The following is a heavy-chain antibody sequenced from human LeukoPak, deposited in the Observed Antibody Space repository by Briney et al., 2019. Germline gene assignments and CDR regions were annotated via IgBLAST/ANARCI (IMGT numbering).Heavy chain of an antibody. D-gene: IGHD5-12*01. CDR3: ASGYDPLGY. V-gene: IGHV3-69-1*01. J-gene: IGHJ4*02. Sequence: GGSLRLSCAASGFTFSDHYMDWVRQAPGKGLEWVSAISGSGGSTYYADSVKGRFTISRDNAKNSLYLQMNSLRAEDTAVYYCASGYDPLGYWGQGTLVTVSS. CDR2: ISGSGGST. CDR1: GFTFSDHY.